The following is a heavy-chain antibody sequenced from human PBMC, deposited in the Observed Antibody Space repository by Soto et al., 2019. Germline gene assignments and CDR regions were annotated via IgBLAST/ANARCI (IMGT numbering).Heavy chain of an antibody. J-gene: IGHJ4*02. CDR3: AKIRGSSWMIDY. V-gene: IGHV3-23*01. D-gene: IGHD6-13*01. CDR2: ISGSGGST. CDR1: GFTFSYVW. Sequence: GGSLRLSCAASGFTFSYVWMNWVRQAPGKGLEWVSAISGSGGSTYYADSVKGRFTISRDNSKNTLYLQMNSLRAEDTAVYYCAKIRGSSWMIDYWGQGTLVTVSS.